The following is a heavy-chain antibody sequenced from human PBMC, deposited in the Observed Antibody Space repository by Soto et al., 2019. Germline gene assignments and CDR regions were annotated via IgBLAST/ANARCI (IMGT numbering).Heavy chain of an antibody. CDR2: TYWDDDN. J-gene: IGHJ3*01. V-gene: IGHV2-5*02. CDR1: GFSITTYGVG. D-gene: IGHD1-7*01. CDR3: AHRGTLMSTWNYGAFDF. Sequence: QITLKESGPTLVKPTQTLTLTCSFSGFSITTYGVGVGWVRQPPGKALEWLAFTYWDDDNRYNPSLKSRLTTTKDTSKNQAVLTMTNMDPADTATYFCAHRGTLMSTWNYGAFDFWGQGVWVTVPS.